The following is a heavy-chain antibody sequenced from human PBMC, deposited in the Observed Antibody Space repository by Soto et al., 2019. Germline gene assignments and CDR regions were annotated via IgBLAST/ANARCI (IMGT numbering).Heavy chain of an antibody. J-gene: IGHJ4*02. D-gene: IGHD3-22*01. CDR1: GGSIISSSYY. V-gene: IGHV4-39*01. CDR3: ASPYYDSSGYYYY. Sequence: SETLSLTCTVSGGSIISSSYYWGWIRQPPGKGLEWIGSIYYSGSTYYNPSLKSRFTISVDTSKNPFSLKLSSVTAADTAVYYCASPYYDSSGYYYYWGQGTLVTVSS. CDR2: IYYSGST.